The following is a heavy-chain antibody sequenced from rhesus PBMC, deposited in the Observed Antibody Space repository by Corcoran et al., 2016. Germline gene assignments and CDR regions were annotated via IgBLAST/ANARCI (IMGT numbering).Heavy chain of an antibody. Sequence: QVKLQEPGPGLVKPLETLSLTCAASGCSISGGYYYWSWLRQPPGQGLEWIGGIYSSSGTTYYNPYLKSRVTISKDTSKNQFSLKLSSVTAADTAVYYCARKLAAAGYYFDYWGQGVLVTVSS. CDR2: IYSSSGTT. CDR3: ARKLAAAGYYFDY. J-gene: IGHJ4*01. CDR1: GCSISGGYYY. D-gene: IGHD6-25*01. V-gene: IGHV4S12*01.